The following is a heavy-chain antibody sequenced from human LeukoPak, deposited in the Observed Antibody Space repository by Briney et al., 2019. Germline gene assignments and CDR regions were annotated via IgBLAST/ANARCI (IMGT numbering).Heavy chain of an antibody. CDR2: ISWNSGSI. CDR3: AKALSGWYTYGMDV. CDR1: GFTFDDYA. V-gene: IGHV3-9*01. D-gene: IGHD6-19*01. J-gene: IGHJ6*02. Sequence: LRLSCAASGFTFDDYAMHWVRQAPGKGLEWVSGISWNSGSIGYADSVKGRFTISRDNAKNSLYLQMNSLRAEDTALYYCAKALSGWYTYGMDVWGQGTTVTVSS.